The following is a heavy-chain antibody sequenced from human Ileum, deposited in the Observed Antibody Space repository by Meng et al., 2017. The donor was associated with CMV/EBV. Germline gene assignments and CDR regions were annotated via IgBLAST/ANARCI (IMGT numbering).Heavy chain of an antibody. CDR1: GFTFGDYS. V-gene: IGHV3-21*06. Sequence: SGFTFGDYSFHWVRQAPGKGLEWVSSINPSSFYIYYADSVKDRFAIFRDNANGFLYLQMNSLRADDTAVYYCSRGGFPRHGRPSGWDYWGLGTLVTVSS. D-gene: IGHD6-19*01. CDR3: SRGGFPRHGRPSGWDY. CDR2: INPSSFYI. J-gene: IGHJ4*02.